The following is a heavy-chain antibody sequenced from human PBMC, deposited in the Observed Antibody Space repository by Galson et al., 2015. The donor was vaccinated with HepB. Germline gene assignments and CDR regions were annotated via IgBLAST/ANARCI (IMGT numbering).Heavy chain of an antibody. CDR2: IIPIFGTA. Sequence: SVKVSCKASGGTFSSYAISWVRQAPGQGLEWMGGIIPIFGTANYAQKFQGRVTITADKSTSTAYMELSSLRSEDTAVYYCARDRYSVGYCSSTSCQTALNWFDPWGQGTLVTVSS. D-gene: IGHD2-2*01. CDR3: ARDRYSVGYCSSTSCQTALNWFDP. CDR1: GGTFSSYA. V-gene: IGHV1-69*06. J-gene: IGHJ5*02.